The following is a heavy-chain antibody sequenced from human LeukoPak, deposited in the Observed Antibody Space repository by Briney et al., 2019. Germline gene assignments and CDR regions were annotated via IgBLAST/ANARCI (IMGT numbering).Heavy chain of an antibody. V-gene: IGHV3-11*04. CDR1: GFNFGDYY. CDR2: ITISGHTK. Sequence: GGSLRLSCAASGFNFGDYYMSWIRQAPGKGLEWIADITISGHTKNYADSVKGRFTISRDNAGTSLYLQMNSLRVEDTGVYYCARGDPHADLWGQGTLVTVSS. J-gene: IGHJ5*02. CDR3: ARGDPHADL.